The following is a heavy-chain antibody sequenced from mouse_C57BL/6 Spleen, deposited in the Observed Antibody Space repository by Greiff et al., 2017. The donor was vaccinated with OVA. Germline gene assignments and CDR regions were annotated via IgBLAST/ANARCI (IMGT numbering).Heavy chain of an antibody. D-gene: IGHD1-1*01. J-gene: IGHJ4*01. CDR2: IRNKANGYTT. CDR1: GFTFTDYY. CDR3: ARYRACYGSSYHYAMDY. V-gene: IGHV7-3*01. Sequence: EVQGVESGGGLVQPGGSLSLSCAASGFTFTDYYMSWVRQPPGKALEWLGFIRNKANGYTTEYSASVKGRFTISRDTTQSILYLQMNALRAEDSATYYCARYRACYGSSYHYAMDYWGQGTSVTVSS.